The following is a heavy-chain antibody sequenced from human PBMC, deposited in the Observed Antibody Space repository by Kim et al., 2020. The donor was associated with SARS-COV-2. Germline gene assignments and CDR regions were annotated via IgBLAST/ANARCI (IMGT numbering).Heavy chain of an antibody. Sequence: GGSLRLSCAASGFAFSSYAMSWVRQAPGKGLEWVSTITYSGISTHYADSVGGRFTISRDNSKSTLYLQMNSLRAEDTALYYCAKDAYPGYGSSFLFDSWGQGTLITVSS. V-gene: IGHV3-23*01. CDR3: AKDAYPGYGSSFLFDS. CDR2: ITYSGIST. CDR1: GFAFSSYA. D-gene: IGHD6-6*01. J-gene: IGHJ4*02.